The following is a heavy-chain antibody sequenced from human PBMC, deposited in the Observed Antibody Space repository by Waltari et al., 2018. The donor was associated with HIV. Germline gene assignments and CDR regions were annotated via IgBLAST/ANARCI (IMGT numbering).Heavy chain of an antibody. V-gene: IGHV4-38-2*01. J-gene: IGHJ4*02. Sequence: QVQLQESGPGMVKPSETLSLTCAVSGYSISSGYYWGWLRPPPGKGLEWIGGIYHSGSTYYTPSLKSRVTISVDTSKNQFSLKLSSVTAADTAVYYCARVYGYSGSYPGAPDDYWGQGTLVTVSS. D-gene: IGHD1-26*01. CDR2: IYHSGST. CDR1: GYSISSGYY. CDR3: ARVYGYSGSYPGAPDDY.